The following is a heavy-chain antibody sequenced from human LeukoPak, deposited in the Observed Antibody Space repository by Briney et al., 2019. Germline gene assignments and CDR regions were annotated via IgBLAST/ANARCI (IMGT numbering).Heavy chain of an antibody. CDR1: GSTIGTYY. Sequence: PSETLSLTCTVSGSTIGTYYWSWIRQPPGKRLEWIGCIYYTGNATYNPSLKSRVTMSVDTSKNQFSLRLTSVTAADTAVYYCAKRGYFESWGQGTLVSVSS. J-gene: IGHJ4*02. V-gene: IGHV4-59*08. CDR3: AKRGYFES. CDR2: IYYTGNA.